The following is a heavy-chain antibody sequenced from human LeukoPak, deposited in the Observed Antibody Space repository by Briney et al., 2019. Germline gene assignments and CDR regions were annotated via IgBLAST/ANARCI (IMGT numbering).Heavy chain of an antibody. V-gene: IGHV7-4-1*02. J-gene: IGHJ4*02. CDR1: GYTFTGYY. CDR3: ARAYQRLGELSLPDY. D-gene: IGHD3-16*02. Sequence: GASVKVSCKASGYTFTGYYMHWVRQAPGQGLEWMGWINPNTGNPTYAQGFTGRFVFSLDTSVSTTYLQISSLKAEDTALYYCARAYQRLGELSLPDYWGQGTLVTVSS. CDR2: INPNTGNP.